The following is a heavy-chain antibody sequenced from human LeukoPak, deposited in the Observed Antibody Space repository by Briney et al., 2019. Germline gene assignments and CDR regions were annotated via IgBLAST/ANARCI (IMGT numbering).Heavy chain of an antibody. CDR3: ARGFIVGAIGFDP. D-gene: IGHD1-26*01. CDR2: INPNSGGT. Sequence: GASVKVSCKASGYTFTGYYMHWVRRAPGQGLEWMGRINPNSGGTNYAQKFQGRVTMTRDTSISTAYMELSRLRSDDTAVYYCARGFIVGAIGFDPWGQGTLVTVSS. CDR1: GYTFTGYY. J-gene: IGHJ5*02. V-gene: IGHV1-2*06.